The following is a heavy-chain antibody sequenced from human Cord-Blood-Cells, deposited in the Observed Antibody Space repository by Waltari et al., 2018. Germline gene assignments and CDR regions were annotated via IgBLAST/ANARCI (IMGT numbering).Heavy chain of an antibody. CDR2: SSGCGGST. CDR1: GFTFCSYA. Sequence: EVQLLESGGGLGQPGGYLRLSCAASGFTFCSYAISWVSPGPGKGLGWGSASSGCGGSTYYADSVKGRFTIARDNSKNTLYLQVNSLRAEDTAVYYCAKDSITPDYWGQGTLVTVSS. V-gene: IGHV3-23*01. CDR3: AKDSITPDY. J-gene: IGHJ4*02.